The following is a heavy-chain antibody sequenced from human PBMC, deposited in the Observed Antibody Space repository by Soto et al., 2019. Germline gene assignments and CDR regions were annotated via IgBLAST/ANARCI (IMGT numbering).Heavy chain of an antibody. Sequence: GGSLRLSCSASGFTFSSYAMHWVRQAPGKGLEYVSAISSNGGSTYYADSVKGRFTISRDNSKNTLYLQMSSLRAEDTAVYYCVSGYDYVWGSYRSTLDFPTRDYWGQGTLVTVSS. CDR3: VSGYDYVWGSYRSTLDFPTRDY. D-gene: IGHD3-16*02. CDR2: ISSNGGST. J-gene: IGHJ4*02. CDR1: GFTFSSYA. V-gene: IGHV3-64D*08.